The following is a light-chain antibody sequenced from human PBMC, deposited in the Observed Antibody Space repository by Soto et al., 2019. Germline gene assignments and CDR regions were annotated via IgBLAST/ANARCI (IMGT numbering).Light chain of an antibody. CDR1: SRDVGGYNS. V-gene: IGLV2-14*03. Sequence: QSALTQPASVSGSPGQSITISCTGTSRDVGGYNSVSWYQQHPGKAPKLMIYDVSNRPSGVSNRFSGSKSGNTASLTISGLQAGDEADYYCNSYSSSTTPGSVFGTGTKVTVL. CDR2: DVS. J-gene: IGLJ1*01. CDR3: NSYSSSTTPGSV.